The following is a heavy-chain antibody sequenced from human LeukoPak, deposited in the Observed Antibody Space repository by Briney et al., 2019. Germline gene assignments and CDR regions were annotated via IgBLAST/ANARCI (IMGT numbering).Heavy chain of an antibody. V-gene: IGHV4-31*03. D-gene: IGHD4-23*01. CDR2: IYYSGST. CDR3: ARDWGYGGNSRYFDY. J-gene: IGHJ4*02. CDR1: GGSISSGGYY. Sequence: SETLSLTCTVSGGSISSGGYYWSWIRQHPGKGLEWIVYIYYSGSTYYNPSLKSRVTISVDTSKNQFSLKLSSVTAADTAVYYCARDWGYGGNSRYFDYWGQGTLVTVSS.